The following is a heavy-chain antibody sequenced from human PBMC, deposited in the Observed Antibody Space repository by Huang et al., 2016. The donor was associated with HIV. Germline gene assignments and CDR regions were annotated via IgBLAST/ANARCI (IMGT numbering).Heavy chain of an antibody. D-gene: IGHD1-1*01. CDR2: INHSGST. Sequence: QVQLQQWGAGLLKPSETLYLTCAVSGGSFMGYYWRWLRQSPGTGLEWIGEINHSGSTNYHPSLKSRLTISVDTSKNKFSLKRSSVTAADTAVYYCARERMMSWLDDHDAFDIWGQGTMVTVSS. V-gene: IGHV4-34*01. CDR3: ARERMMSWLDDHDAFDI. CDR1: GGSFMGYY. J-gene: IGHJ3*02.